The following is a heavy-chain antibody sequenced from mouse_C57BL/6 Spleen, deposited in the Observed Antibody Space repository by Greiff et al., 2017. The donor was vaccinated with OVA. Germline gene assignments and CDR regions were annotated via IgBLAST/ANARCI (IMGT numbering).Heavy chain of an antibody. J-gene: IGHJ2*01. CDR1: GYTFTSYW. CDR3: ARSITTYYFDY. V-gene: IGHV1-69*01. D-gene: IGHD1-1*01. Sequence: VKLQQSGAELVMPGASVKLSCKASGYTFTSYWMHWVKQRPGQGLEWIGEIDPSDSYTNYNQKFKGKSTLTVDKSSSTAYMQLSSLTSEDSAVYYCARSITTYYFDYWGQGTTLTVSS. CDR2: IDPSDSYT.